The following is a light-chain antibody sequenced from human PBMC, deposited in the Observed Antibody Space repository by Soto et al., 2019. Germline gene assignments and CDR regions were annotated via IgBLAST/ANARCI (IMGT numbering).Light chain of an antibody. J-gene: IGKJ4*01. V-gene: IGKV1-39*01. CDR2: AAS. CDR1: QSISNH. CDR3: QQANSFPLT. Sequence: DIQMTQSPSSLSASVEDRVIITCRASQSISNHLNWYQQKPGKAPKLLIFAASSLQSGVPSRFSGSRSGPDFTLTISSLQPEDFAIYYCQQANSFPLTFGGGTKVDIK.